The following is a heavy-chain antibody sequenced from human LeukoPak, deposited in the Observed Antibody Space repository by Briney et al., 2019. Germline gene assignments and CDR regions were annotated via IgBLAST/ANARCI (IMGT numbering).Heavy chain of an antibody. V-gene: IGHV3-21*01. D-gene: IGHD5-12*01. Sequence: GGSLRLSCAASGFTFSRYSMNWVRQAPGKGLEWVSSISSSSSYIYYADSVKGRFTISRDNAKNSLYLQMNSLRAEDTAVYYCAREDYSGYDFYDYWGQGSLVTVSS. CDR2: ISSSSSYI. J-gene: IGHJ4*02. CDR1: GFTFSRYS. CDR3: AREDYSGYDFYDY.